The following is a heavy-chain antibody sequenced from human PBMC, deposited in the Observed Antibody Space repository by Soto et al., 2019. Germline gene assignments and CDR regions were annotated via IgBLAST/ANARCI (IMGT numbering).Heavy chain of an antibody. CDR3: ARGAPDSSNWRYGLQTFDS. D-gene: IGHD4-4*01. J-gene: IGHJ5*01. V-gene: IGHV1-69*06. CDR2: IIPIFDTA. Sequence: QVQLVQSGAEVKKPGSSVKVSCKASGGTFSNYAISWVRQAPGHGLEWMGGIIPIFDTANYAQKFQGRVTIIADKSTYTVYLQLSSLRSEDTAVYYCARGAPDSSNWRYGLQTFDSWGQGSLVTVSS. CDR1: GGTFSNYA.